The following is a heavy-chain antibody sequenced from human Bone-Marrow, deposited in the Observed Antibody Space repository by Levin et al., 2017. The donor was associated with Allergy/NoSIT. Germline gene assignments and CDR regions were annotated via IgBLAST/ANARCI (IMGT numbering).Heavy chain of an antibody. CDR2: LTGTGGNT. V-gene: IGHV3-23*01. D-gene: IGHD2/OR15-2a*01. CDR3: AKDLGNPRRYFDF. Sequence: ASVKVSCAASGFSFSSTSMSWVRQAPGKGLEWVSGLTGTGGNTFYADSVTGRFTISRDNYKNTVSLQMNSLRAEDMALYYCAKDLGNPRRYFDFWGQGAQVTVSP. CDR1: GFSFSSTS. J-gene: IGHJ4*02.